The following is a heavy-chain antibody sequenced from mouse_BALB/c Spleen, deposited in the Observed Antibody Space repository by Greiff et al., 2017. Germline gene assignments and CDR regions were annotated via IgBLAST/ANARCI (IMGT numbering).Heavy chain of an antibody. CDR2: IDPYDGGT. J-gene: IGHJ3*01. CDR3: ARAGFAY. CDR1: GYSFTGYN. Sequence: VQLQQSGPELEKPGASVKISCTASGYSFTGYNMNWVKQSNGKSLEWIGNIDPYDGGTGYIQKFKGKATLTVDKSSSTSYMQLKSLTSEDSAVYNCARAGFAYWGQGTLVTVSA. V-gene: IGHV1S135*01.